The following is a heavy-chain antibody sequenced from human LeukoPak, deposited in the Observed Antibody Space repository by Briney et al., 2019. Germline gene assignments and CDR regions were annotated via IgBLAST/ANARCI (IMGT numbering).Heavy chain of an antibody. CDR3: ARVMRPATTTLVAY. D-gene: IGHD1-1*01. CDR2: INPNSGNT. V-gene: IGHV1-2*02. J-gene: IGHJ4*02. CDR1: GYIFTGYW. Sequence: ASVRVSCKASGYIFTGYWINWVRQAPGQGLEWMGFINPNSGNTNYAQNFQGRVTMTRDTSISTAYMELSSLTADDTAVYYCARVMRPATTTLVAYWGQGTLVTVSS.